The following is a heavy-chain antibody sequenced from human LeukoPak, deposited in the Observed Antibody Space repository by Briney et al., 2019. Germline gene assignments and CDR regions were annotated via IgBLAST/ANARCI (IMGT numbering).Heavy chain of an antibody. J-gene: IGHJ5*02. CDR1: GGSISSGSYF. Sequence: SETLSLTCTVSGGSISSGSYFWSWIRQPAGKGLEWIGHIYTSGTTNYNPSLKSRVTISADTSKNQFSLKLSSVTAADTAVYYCARGITIFGVVIQNWFDHWGQGTLVTVSS. CDR2: IYTSGTT. D-gene: IGHD3-3*01. CDR3: ARGITIFGVVIQNWFDH. V-gene: IGHV4-61*09.